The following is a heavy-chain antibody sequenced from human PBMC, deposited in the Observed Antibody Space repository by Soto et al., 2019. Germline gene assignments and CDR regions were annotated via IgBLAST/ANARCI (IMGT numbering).Heavy chain of an antibody. D-gene: IGHD3-10*01. J-gene: IGHJ4*02. CDR2: IYSGGST. CDR3: ARDRGSGSYYKFDY. Sequence: EVQLVESGGGLVQPGGSLRLSCAASGFTVSSNYMSWVRQAPGKGLEWVSVIYSGGSTYYADSVKGRFTISRDNSKNTLYLQMNSLRAEDTAGHYCARDRGSGSYYKFDYWGQGTLVTVSS. CDR1: GFTVSSNY. V-gene: IGHV3-66*01.